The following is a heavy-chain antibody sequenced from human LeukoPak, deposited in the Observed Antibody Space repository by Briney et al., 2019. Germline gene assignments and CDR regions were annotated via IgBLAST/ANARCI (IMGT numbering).Heavy chain of an antibody. J-gene: IGHJ5*02. V-gene: IGHV1-46*01. CDR2: INPSGGTT. D-gene: IGHD2-15*01. CDR3: ARDHCSGVACPNWFYP. Sequence: ASVKVSFKASGYTFTSYYMHGVRQAPGQGLEWMGIINPSGGTTGYAQKFQGRVTMTRDTSTSTVYMELSSLRSDDTAVYYCARDHCSGVACPNWFYPWGPGTLVTVSS. CDR1: GYTFTSYY.